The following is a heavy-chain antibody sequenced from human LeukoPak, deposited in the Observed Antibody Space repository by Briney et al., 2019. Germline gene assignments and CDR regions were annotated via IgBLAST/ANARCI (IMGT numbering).Heavy chain of an antibody. J-gene: IGHJ4*02. CDR3: AREQLALDY. V-gene: IGHV4-39*07. CDR2: IYHSGST. CDR1: GGSISSSSYY. D-gene: IGHD6-6*01. Sequence: SETLSLTCTVSGGSISSSSYYWGWIRQPPGKGLEWIGYIYHSGSTYYNPSLKSRVTISVDRSKNQFSLKLSSVTAADTAVYYCAREQLALDYWGQGTLVTVSS.